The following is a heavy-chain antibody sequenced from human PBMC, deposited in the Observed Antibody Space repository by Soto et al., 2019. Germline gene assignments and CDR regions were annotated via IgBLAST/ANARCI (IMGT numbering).Heavy chain of an antibody. D-gene: IGHD4-17*01. V-gene: IGHV4-61*05. Sequence: PSETLSLTCNVSGGSISSSRSYWAWIRQPPGKGLEWIANIFYSGSTNYNPSLKSRVTISVDTSKNQFSLKLSSVTAADTAVYYCARYGDYYYYYTDVWGKRTTVTGSS. CDR2: IFYSGST. J-gene: IGHJ6*03. CDR1: GGSISSSRSY. CDR3: ARYGDYYYYYTDV.